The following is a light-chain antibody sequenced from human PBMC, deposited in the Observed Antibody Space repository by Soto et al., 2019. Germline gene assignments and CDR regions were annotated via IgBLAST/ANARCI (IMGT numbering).Light chain of an antibody. J-gene: IGKJ1*01. Sequence: DIQMTQSPSTLSASVGDRVTITCRASQTIGSWLAWYQKKPGKAPALLIYKASRLESGVSSRFSAGGSGTEFTLTITSLQPDDFATYYCQQYNSLWTFGQGTKVDIK. CDR2: KAS. CDR3: QQYNSLWT. CDR1: QTIGSW. V-gene: IGKV1-5*03.